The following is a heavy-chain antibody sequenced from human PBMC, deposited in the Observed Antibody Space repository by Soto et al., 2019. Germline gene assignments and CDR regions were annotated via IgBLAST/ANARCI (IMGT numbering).Heavy chain of an antibody. D-gene: IGHD2-2*01. J-gene: IGHJ4*02. CDR2: INPSGGST. V-gene: IGHV1-46*01. Sequence: QVQLVQSGAEVKKPGASVKVSCKASGYTFTSYYIHWVRQAPGQGLEWMGIINPSGGSTTYAQKFKGRVTMTRDTSTSTVYMELSSLRSEDTAVYYCARRGACISTSCSLDYWGQGTLVTVSS. CDR1: GYTFTSYY. CDR3: ARRGACISTSCSLDY.